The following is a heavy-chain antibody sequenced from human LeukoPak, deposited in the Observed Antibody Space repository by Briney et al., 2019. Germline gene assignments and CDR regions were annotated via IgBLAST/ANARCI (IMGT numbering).Heavy chain of an antibody. D-gene: IGHD1-26*01. CDR2: IYYSGST. CDR3: ARARIVGAEYYFDY. J-gene: IGHJ4*02. CDR1: GGSISSYY. V-gene: IGHV4-59*01. Sequence: SETLSLTCTVSGGSISSYYWSWIRQPPGKGLEWIGYIYYSGSTDYNPSLKSRVTISVDTSKNQFSLKLSSVTAADTAVYYCARARIVGAEYYFDYWGQGTLVTVSS.